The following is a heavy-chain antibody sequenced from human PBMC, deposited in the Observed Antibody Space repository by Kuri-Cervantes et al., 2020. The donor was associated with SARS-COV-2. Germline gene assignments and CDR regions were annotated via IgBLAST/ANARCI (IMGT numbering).Heavy chain of an antibody. CDR3: AREAAMATGDYYYYMDV. J-gene: IGHJ6*03. Sequence: SETLSLTCTVSGGSISSGGYYWSWIRQPPGKGLEWIGSIYYSGSTYYNPSLKSRITISVDTSKNQFSLKLSSVTAADTAVYYCAREAAMATGDYYYYMDVWGKGTTVTVSS. CDR1: GGSISSGGYY. D-gene: IGHD5-18*01. V-gene: IGHV4-39*07. CDR2: IYYSGST.